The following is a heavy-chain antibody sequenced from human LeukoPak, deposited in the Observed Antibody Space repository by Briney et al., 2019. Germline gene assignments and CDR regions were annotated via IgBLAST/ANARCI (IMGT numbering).Heavy chain of an antibody. D-gene: IGHD1-14*01. J-gene: IGHJ6*02. CDR2: ISGSGGST. CDR3: AKVSGGGLYYDGMDV. CDR1: GFTFSSYA. Sequence: GGSLRLSCAASGFTFSSYAMSWVRQAPGKGMEWVSAISGSGGSTYYADSVKGRFTISRDSSKNTLYLQMNSLRAEDTAVYYCAKVSGGGLYYDGMDVWGQGTTVTVSS. V-gene: IGHV3-23*01.